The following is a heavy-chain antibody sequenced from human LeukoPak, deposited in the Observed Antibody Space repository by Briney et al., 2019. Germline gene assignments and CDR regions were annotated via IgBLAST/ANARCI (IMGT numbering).Heavy chain of an antibody. D-gene: IGHD3-22*01. Sequence: GRSLRLSCAASGFTFSSYAMSWVRQAPGKGLEWVSAISGSGGSTYYADSVKGRFTISRDNSKNTLYLQMNSLRAEGTAVYYCAKATDSSGRGYPVYHYYGMDVWGQGTTVTVSS. CDR3: AKATDSSGRGYPVYHYYGMDV. J-gene: IGHJ6*02. CDR1: GFTFSSYA. CDR2: ISGSGGST. V-gene: IGHV3-23*01.